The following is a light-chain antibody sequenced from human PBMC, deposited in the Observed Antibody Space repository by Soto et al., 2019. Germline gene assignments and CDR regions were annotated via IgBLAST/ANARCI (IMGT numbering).Light chain of an antibody. V-gene: IGKV1-39*01. CDR2: AAS. CDR3: QQTYNPPRT. J-gene: IGKJ1*01. Sequence: DIQMTQSPSSLSASVGDRVTITCRASETIASYLNWYQQRPGKAPKLLIYAASSLQSGVPSRFGGSGSGTDFTLTITSLQPEDFATYFCQQTYNPPRTFGQATRL. CDR1: ETIASY.